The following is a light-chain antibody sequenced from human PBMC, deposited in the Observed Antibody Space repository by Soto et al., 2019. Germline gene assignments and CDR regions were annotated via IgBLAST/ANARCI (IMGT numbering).Light chain of an antibody. V-gene: IGKV1-27*01. Sequence: DIQMTQSPSSLSASVGDRVTITCRASQDIGNQLAWYQQEPGKVPKLLIYAASTLQSGVPSRFSGSGSGTDFSLTIDSLQAEDVSTYYCQRYDSAPQTFGQWTKVEI. CDR1: QDIGNQ. CDR3: QRYDSAPQT. J-gene: IGKJ1*01. CDR2: AAS.